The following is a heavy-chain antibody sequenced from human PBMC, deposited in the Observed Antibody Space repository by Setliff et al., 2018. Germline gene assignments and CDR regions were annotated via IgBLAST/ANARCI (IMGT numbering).Heavy chain of an antibody. J-gene: IGHJ1*01. Sequence: GGSLRLSCAASGFTFSSYTMSWVRQAPGKGLEWVSGISGIGGSTYYADSVKGRFTISRDNSKNTLYLHMNSLRAEDTALYYCASSSGWIPWIQHWGPGTLVTVSS. V-gene: IGHV3-23*01. D-gene: IGHD3-10*01. CDR1: GFTFSSYT. CDR3: ASSSGWIPWIQH. CDR2: ISGIGGST.